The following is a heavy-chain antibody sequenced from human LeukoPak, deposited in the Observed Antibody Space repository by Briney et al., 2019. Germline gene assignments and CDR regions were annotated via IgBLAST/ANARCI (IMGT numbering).Heavy chain of an antibody. Sequence: GGSLRLSCAASGFTFSNYGMHWVRQAPGKGLEWVAFIRYDGSNKYYADSVKGRFTISRDNSRNTVYLQMNSLRPEDTAVYYCSKGGPLGDTNRFDDWGQGTLVTVSS. CDR2: IRYDGSNK. V-gene: IGHV3-30*02. CDR1: GFTFSNYG. CDR3: SKGGPLGDTNRFDD. D-gene: IGHD2-8*01. J-gene: IGHJ4*02.